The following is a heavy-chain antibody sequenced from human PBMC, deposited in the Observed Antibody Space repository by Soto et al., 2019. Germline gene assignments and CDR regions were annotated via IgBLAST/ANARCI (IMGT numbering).Heavy chain of an antibody. CDR2: IIPIFGTA. J-gene: IGHJ4*02. CDR1: GGTFSSYA. Sequence: SVKVSCKASGGTFSSYAISWVRQAPGQGLEWMGGIIPIFGTANYAQKFRGRVTITADESTSTAYMELSSLRSEDTAVYYCARDRYCSGASCYSENDYWGQGTLVTVSS. V-gene: IGHV1-69*13. D-gene: IGHD2-15*01. CDR3: ARDRYCSGASCYSENDY.